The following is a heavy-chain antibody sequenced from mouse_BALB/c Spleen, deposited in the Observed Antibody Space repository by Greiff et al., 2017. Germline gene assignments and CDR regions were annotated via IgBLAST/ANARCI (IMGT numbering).Heavy chain of an antibody. CDR3: ARGYGSFHWYFDV. J-gene: IGHJ1*01. V-gene: IGHV1S81*02. CDR1: GYTFTSYW. D-gene: IGHD1-1*01. CDR2: INPSNGRT. Sequence: QVQLQQPGAELVKPGASVKLSCKASGYTFTSYWMHWVKQRPGQGLEWIGEINPSNGRTNYNEKFKSKATLTVDKSSSTAYMQLSSLTSEDSAVYYCARGYGSFHWYFDVWGAGTTGTVTS.